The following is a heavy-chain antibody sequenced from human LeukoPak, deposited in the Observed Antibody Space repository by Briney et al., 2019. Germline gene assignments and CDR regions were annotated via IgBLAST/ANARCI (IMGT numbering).Heavy chain of an antibody. V-gene: IGHV4-34*01. J-gene: IGHJ4*02. CDR2: INHSGST. Sequence: SETLSLTCAVYGGSFGGYYWSWIRQPPGKGLEWIGEINHSGSTNYNPSLKSRVTISVDTSKNQFSLKLSSVTAADTAVYYCARGMMPYYYDSSGYYLDYWGQGTLVTVSS. CDR3: ARGMMPYYYDSSGYYLDY. CDR1: GGSFGGYY. D-gene: IGHD3-22*01.